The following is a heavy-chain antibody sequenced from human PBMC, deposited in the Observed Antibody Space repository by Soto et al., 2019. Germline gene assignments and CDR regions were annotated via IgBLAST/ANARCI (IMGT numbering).Heavy chain of an antibody. D-gene: IGHD6-6*01. V-gene: IGHV3-7*03. CDR1: GFTFSTYW. J-gene: IGHJ5*02. CDR3: AKDRSSSWFDP. CDR2: MNQDGNEK. Sequence: GGSLRLSCVASGFTFSTYWMSWVRQVPGKGLEWVANMNQDGNEKYYLDSVKGRFTISRDNSKNTLYLQMNSLRAEDTAVYYCAKDRSSSWFDPWGQGTLVTVSS.